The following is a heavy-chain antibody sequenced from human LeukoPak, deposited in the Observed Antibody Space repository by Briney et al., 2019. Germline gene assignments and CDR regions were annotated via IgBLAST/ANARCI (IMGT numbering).Heavy chain of an antibody. J-gene: IGHJ6*02. CDR2: ISGSGGNT. Sequence: GGSLRLSCAASGFTLSSYVMSWVRQAPGKGLEWVSAISGSGGNTYYADSVKGRFTISRDNSKNTLYLLLTSLRAEDTAVYYCAKDLSPLYYYYGMDVWGQGTTVTVSS. D-gene: IGHD2/OR15-2a*01. CDR3: AKDLSPLYYYYGMDV. CDR1: GFTLSSYV. V-gene: IGHV3-23*01.